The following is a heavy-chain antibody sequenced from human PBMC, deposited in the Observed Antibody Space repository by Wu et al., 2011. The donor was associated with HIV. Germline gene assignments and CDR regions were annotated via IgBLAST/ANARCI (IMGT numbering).Heavy chain of an antibody. J-gene: IGHJ4*02. CDR3: ARPPHRRGFLPFDY. CDR1: GGTFRXYA. V-gene: IGHV1-69*15. CDR2: IILIFGTA. Sequence: EVKKPGSSVKVSCKASGGTFRXYAISWVRQAPGQGLEWLGRIILIFGTANYAQKFQGRVTITADESTSTTYLELSSLRSDDTAVYYCARPPHRRGFLPFDYWGQGTLVTVSS. D-gene: IGHD2/OR15-2a*01.